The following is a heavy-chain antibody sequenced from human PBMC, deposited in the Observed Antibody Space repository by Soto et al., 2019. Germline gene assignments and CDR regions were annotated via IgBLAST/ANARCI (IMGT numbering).Heavy chain of an antibody. Sequence: KVSCKASGGTFSSYSFSWVRQAPGQGPEWMGGIIPIFGTANYAQKFQGRVTITADKSTSTVYMELSSLRSEDTAVYYCTKRQGAVAGTFDYWGPGTLVTVSS. CDR1: GGTFSSYS. CDR3: TKRQGAVAGTFDY. J-gene: IGHJ4*02. D-gene: IGHD6-19*01. V-gene: IGHV1-69*06. CDR2: IIPIFGTA.